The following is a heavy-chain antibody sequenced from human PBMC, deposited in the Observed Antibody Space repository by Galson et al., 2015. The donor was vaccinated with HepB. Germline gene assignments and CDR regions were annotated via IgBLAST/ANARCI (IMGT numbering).Heavy chain of an antibody. D-gene: IGHD4-17*01. Sequence: SVKVSCKASGGTYSSYAISWVRQAPGQGLGWMGGIIPILGIANYAQKFQGRVTITADKSTSTAYMELSSLRSEDTAVYYCASGGTTVTYFDYWGQGTLVTVSS. CDR2: IIPILGIA. CDR1: GGTYSSYA. CDR3: ASGGTTVTYFDY. J-gene: IGHJ4*02. V-gene: IGHV1-69*10.